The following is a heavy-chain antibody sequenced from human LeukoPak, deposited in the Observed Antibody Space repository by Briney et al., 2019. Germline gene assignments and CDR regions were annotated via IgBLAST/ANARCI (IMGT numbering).Heavy chain of an antibody. CDR1: GFTVSRDY. Sequence: GGSLRLSCAASGFTVSRDYMSWVRQAPGKGLEWVSVIYSGGATYYADSVKGRFTISRDNSKNTVYLQMNSLRVDDTAVYYCARHDWFDPWGQGTLVTVSS. CDR2: IYSGGAT. CDR3: ARHDWFDP. V-gene: IGHV3-66*04. J-gene: IGHJ5*02.